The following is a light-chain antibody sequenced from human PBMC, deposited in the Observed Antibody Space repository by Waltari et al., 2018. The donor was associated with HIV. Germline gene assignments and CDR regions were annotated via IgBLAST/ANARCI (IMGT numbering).Light chain of an antibody. CDR3: SSYGDSRRVL. V-gene: IGLV2-8*01. Sequence: QSALTLPPSASGSLRQTVTISCTGSRRDIGADDSVSWFQQHPRNAPTLLLYKVTRRPSPVSDRFSGSRSGSTGFLTVAGLQPDDEATYFCSSYGDSRRVLFGGGTNVTVL. CDR1: RRDIGADDS. CDR2: KVT. J-gene: IGLJ3*02.